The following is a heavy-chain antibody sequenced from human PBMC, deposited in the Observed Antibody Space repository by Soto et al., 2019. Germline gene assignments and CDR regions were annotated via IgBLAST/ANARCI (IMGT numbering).Heavy chain of an antibody. CDR2: IYYSGST. V-gene: IGHV4-59*01. CDR1: GGSISSYY. CDR3: ARVGYCSSTSCRPHHYYYYGMDV. D-gene: IGHD2-2*01. J-gene: IGHJ6*02. Sequence: PSETLSLTCTVSGGSISSYYWSWIRQPPGKGLEWIGYIYYSGSTNYNPSLKSRVTISVDTSKNQFSLKLSSVTAADTAVYYCARVGYCSSTSCRPHHYYYYGMDVWGQGTTVTVSS.